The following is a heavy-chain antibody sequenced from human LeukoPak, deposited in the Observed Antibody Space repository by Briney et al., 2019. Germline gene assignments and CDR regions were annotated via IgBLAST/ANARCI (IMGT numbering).Heavy chain of an antibody. CDR3: ARLVGVRLPAVV. Sequence: SETLSLTCTVSGGSINSYYWSWVRQPPGKGLEWIGYIYYSGSTNYNPSLKSRVTMSVDTSKNQFSLKLTSATAADTAVYYCARLVGVRLPAVVWGQGTTVTVSS. CDR2: IYYSGST. J-gene: IGHJ6*02. D-gene: IGHD1-26*01. V-gene: IGHV4-59*01. CDR1: GGSINSYY.